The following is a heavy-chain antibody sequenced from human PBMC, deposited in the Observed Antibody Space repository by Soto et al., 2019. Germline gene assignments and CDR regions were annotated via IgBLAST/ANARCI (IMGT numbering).Heavy chain of an antibody. CDR2: IDPSDSYT. Sequence: GESLKISCKGSGYSFTSYWISWVRQMPGKGLEWMGRIDPSDSYTNYSPSFQGHVTISADKSISTAYLQWSSLKASDTAMYYCARTSATAPDGDYYYGMDXWGQGTTVTVSS. CDR1: GYSFTSYW. D-gene: IGHD6-25*01. V-gene: IGHV5-10-1*01. CDR3: ARTSATAPDGDYYYGMDX. J-gene: IGHJ6*02.